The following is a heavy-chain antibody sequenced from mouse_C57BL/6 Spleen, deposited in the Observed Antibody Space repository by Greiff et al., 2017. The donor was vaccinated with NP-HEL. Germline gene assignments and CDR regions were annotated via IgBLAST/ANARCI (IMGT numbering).Heavy chain of an antibody. J-gene: IGHJ1*03. Sequence: QVQLQQPGAELVMPGASVKLSCKASGYTFTSYWMHWVKQRPGQGLEWIGEIDPSDSYTKYNQKFKGKSTLTVDKSSSTAYMQLSSLTSEDSAVYYCARLSTTIVDGWYFDVWGTGTTVTVSS. CDR3: ARLSTTIVDGWYFDV. CDR2: IDPSDSYT. CDR1: GYTFTSYW. V-gene: IGHV1-69*01. D-gene: IGHD1-1*01.